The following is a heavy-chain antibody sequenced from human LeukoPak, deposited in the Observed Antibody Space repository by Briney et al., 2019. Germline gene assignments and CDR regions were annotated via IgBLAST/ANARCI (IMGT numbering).Heavy chain of an antibody. D-gene: IGHD3-10*01. V-gene: IGHV3-30-3*01. Sequence: GGSLRLSCAVSGFTFNNYAIHWVRQAPGKGLEWVAFISYDGITKYYADSVKGRFTISRDNSKNTLYLQMNSLRAEDTAVYYCARDRVVMVRGVEYYFDYWGQGTLVTVSS. CDR3: ARDRVVMVRGVEYYFDY. CDR1: GFTFNNYA. J-gene: IGHJ4*02. CDR2: ISYDGITK.